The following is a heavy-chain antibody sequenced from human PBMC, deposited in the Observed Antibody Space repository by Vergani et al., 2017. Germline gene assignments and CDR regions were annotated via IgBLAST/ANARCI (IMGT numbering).Heavy chain of an antibody. CDR2: LTGGGGST. CDR3: VKDAGSYENFFDS. V-gene: IGHV3-23*01. CDR1: GFTFSTYA. J-gene: IGHJ4*02. Sequence: EVQLLESGGSLKQPGGSVRLSCAASGFTFSTYAMHWVRQTPGKGLEWVSALTGGGGSTYYADSFKGRFIISRDNSRATLYLKMNSLRPEDTATYYCVKDAGSYENFFDSWGQGTLVTVSS. D-gene: IGHD1-26*01.